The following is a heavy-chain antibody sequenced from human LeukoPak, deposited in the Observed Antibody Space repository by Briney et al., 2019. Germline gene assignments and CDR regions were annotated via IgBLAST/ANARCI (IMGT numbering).Heavy chain of an antibody. CDR3: ARDGSRGGAPWYYFDY. Sequence: AGGSLRLSCAASGFTFSSYSMNWVRQAPGKGLEWVSYISSSSNTIYYADSVKGRFTISRDNAKNSLYLQMNSLRAEDTAVYYCARDGSRGGAPWYYFDYWGQGNLVTVSS. D-gene: IGHD1-26*01. CDR2: ISSSSNTI. V-gene: IGHV3-48*04. J-gene: IGHJ4*02. CDR1: GFTFSSYS.